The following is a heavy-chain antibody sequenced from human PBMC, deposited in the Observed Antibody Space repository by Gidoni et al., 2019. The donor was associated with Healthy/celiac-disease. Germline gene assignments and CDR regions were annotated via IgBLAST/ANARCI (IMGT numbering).Heavy chain of an antibody. Sequence: QVQLVQSGAEVKKPGASVKVSCKASGYTFTSYAMHWVRQAPGQRLEWMGWINAGNGNTKYSQKFQGRVTITRDTSASTAYMELSSLRSEDTAVYYCARGPLLRHDSPWNYYYMDVWGKGTTVTVSS. CDR2: INAGNGNT. V-gene: IGHV1-3*01. CDR3: ARGPLLRHDSPWNYYYMDV. J-gene: IGHJ6*03. D-gene: IGHD2-21*02. CDR1: GYTFTSYA.